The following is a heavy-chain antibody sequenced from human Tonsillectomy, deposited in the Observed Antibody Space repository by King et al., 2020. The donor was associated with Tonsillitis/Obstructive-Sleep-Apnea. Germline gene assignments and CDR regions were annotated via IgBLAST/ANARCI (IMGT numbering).Heavy chain of an antibody. CDR3: AKEDIAVAAFEYYYYMDV. CDR2: ISGSGGST. Sequence: VQLVESGGGLVQPGGSLRLSCAASGFSFSSYAMNWVRQAPGKGLEWVSAISGSGGSTYYADSVKGRFTISRDNSKNTLYLQMNSLRAEDTAVYYCAKEDIAVAAFEYYYYMDVWGKGTTVTVSS. D-gene: IGHD6-19*01. V-gene: IGHV3-23*04. CDR1: GFSFSSYA. J-gene: IGHJ6*03.